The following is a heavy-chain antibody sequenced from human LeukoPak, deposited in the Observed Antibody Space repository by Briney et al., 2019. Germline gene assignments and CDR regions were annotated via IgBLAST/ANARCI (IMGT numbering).Heavy chain of an antibody. CDR2: ITSGITT. CDR3: ATTVTTDYFDY. D-gene: IGHD4-17*01. CDR1: GFAFSSYA. Sequence: GGSLRLSCAASGFAFSSYAMTWVRQAPGKGLEWVSVITSGITTFYADSVKGRFTISRDNSKNTLYLQMNSLRAEDTAVYYCATTVTTDYFDYWGQGTLVTVSS. V-gene: IGHV3-23*01. J-gene: IGHJ4*02.